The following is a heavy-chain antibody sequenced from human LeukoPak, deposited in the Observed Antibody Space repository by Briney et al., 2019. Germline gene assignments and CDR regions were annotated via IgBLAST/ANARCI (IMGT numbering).Heavy chain of an antibody. V-gene: IGHV1-2*02. D-gene: IGHD3-3*01. Sequence: ASVKVSCKASGYTFTGYYIHWVRQAPGQGLEWMGWINPNSGGTNSAQKFQGRVTMTRDTSISTAYMELSRLTSDDTTIYYCARVRGVFWSGLDFWGQGTLVTVSS. CDR3: ARVRGVFWSGLDF. CDR2: INPNSGGT. CDR1: GYTFTGYY. J-gene: IGHJ4*02.